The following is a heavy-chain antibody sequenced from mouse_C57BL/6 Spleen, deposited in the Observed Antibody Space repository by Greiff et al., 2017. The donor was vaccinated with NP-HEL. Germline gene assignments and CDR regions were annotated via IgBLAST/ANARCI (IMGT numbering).Heavy chain of an antibody. CDR3: AREGGYAMDY. Sequence: VKLVESGPELVKPGASVKISCKASGYAFSSSWMNWVKQRPGKGLEWIGRIYPGDGDTNYNGKFKGKATLTADKSSSTAYMQLSSLTSEDSAVYFCAREGGYAMDYWGQGTSVTVSS. CDR2: IYPGDGDT. CDR1: GYAFSSSW. V-gene: IGHV1-82*01. J-gene: IGHJ4*01.